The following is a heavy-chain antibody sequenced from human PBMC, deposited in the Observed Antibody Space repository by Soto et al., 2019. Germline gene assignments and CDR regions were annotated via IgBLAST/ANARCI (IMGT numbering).Heavy chain of an antibody. CDR2: IYYSGST. D-gene: IGHD2-15*01. CDR3: ARTALCSGGSCYSGLLDY. V-gene: IGHV4-39*01. CDR1: GGSISSSSYY. J-gene: IGHJ4*02. Sequence: SETLSLTCTVSGGSISSSSYYWGWIRQPPGKGLEWIGSIYYSGSTYYNPSLKSRVTISVDTSKNQFSLKLSSVTAADTAVYYCARTALCSGGSCYSGLLDYWGQGTLVTVS.